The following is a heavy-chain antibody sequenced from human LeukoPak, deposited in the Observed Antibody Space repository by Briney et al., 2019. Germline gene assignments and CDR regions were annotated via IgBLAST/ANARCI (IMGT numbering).Heavy chain of an antibody. V-gene: IGHV4-39*01. Sequence: SETLSLTCTVSGGSISSSSYYWGWIRQPPGKGLEWIGTISYSGSTFYNPSLKSRLTISVDTSKNQFSLKLSSVTAADTAVYYCARGDRDYGGNSWAYYYYYGMDVWGQGTTVTVSS. CDR3: ARGDRDYGGNSWAYYYYYGMDV. D-gene: IGHD4-23*01. CDR1: GGSISSSSYY. CDR2: ISYSGST. J-gene: IGHJ6*02.